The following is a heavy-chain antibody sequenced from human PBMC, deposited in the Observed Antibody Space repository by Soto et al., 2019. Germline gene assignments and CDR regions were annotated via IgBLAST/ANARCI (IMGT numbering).Heavy chain of an antibody. D-gene: IGHD3-16*02. J-gene: IGHJ4*02. V-gene: IGHV1-3*01. CDR2: INAGNGNT. Sequence: QVQLVQSGAEVKKPGASVKVSCKASGYTFTSYAMYWVRQAPGQRLEWMGWINAGNGNTKYSQKFQGRVTITRDTSASTAYMELSSLRSEDTAVYYCARVIRRLGELSLFDYWGQGTLVTVSS. CDR1: GYTFTSYA. CDR3: ARVIRRLGELSLFDY.